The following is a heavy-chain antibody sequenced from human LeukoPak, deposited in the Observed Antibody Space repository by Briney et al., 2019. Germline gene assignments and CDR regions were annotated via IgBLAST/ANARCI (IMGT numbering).Heavy chain of an antibody. CDR2: INPNSGGT. J-gene: IGHJ3*02. V-gene: IGHV1-2*02. Sequence: GASVKVSCKASGYTFTGYYMHWVRQAPGQGLEWMGWINPNSGGTNYAQKFQGRVTMTRDTSISTAYMELRSLRSDDTAVYYCARADEGWIVVSWWKAFDIWGQGTMVTVSS. CDR1: GYTFTGYY. CDR3: ARADEGWIVVSWWKAFDI. D-gene: IGHD2-21*01.